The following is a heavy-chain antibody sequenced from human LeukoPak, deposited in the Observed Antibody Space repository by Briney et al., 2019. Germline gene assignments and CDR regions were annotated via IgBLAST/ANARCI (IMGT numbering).Heavy chain of an antibody. D-gene: IGHD3-3*01. CDR1: GYTFTSYG. J-gene: IGHJ4*02. V-gene: IGHV1-18*01. Sequence: GASVKISCKXSGYTFTSYGISWVRQAPGQGLEWMGWISAYNGNTNYAQKLQGRVTMTTDTSTSTAYMELRSLRSDDTAVYYCARGFYYDFWSGYYKYYFDYWGQGALVTVSS. CDR2: ISAYNGNT. CDR3: ARGFYYDFWSGYYKYYFDY.